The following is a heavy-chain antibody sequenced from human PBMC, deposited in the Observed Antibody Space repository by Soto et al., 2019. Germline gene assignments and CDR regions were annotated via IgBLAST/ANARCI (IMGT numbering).Heavy chain of an antibody. J-gene: IGHJ6*02. CDR1: GWSFSGYY. CDR3: ASSPFLPSGDLFHALDV. Sequence: SETLSLTCAVHGWSFSGYYWDWIRQPPGKGLEWIGEVNHGGTSNYNPSLKSRAIISVDTSKNQFSLKLTSVTAEDTALYFCASSPFLPSGDLFHALDVWGQGTTVTVSS. V-gene: IGHV4-34*01. CDR2: VNHGGTS. D-gene: IGHD3-10*01.